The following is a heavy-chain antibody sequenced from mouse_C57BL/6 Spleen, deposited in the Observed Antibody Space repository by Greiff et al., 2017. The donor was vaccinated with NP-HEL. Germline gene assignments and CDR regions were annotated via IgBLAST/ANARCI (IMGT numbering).Heavy chain of an antibody. CDR3: ARGCYGKGAMDY. J-gene: IGHJ4*01. D-gene: IGHD2-1*01. V-gene: IGHV1-64*01. CDR1: GYTFTSYW. CDR2: IHPNSGST. Sequence: QVQLQQPGAELVKPGASVKLSCKASGYTFTSYWMHWVKQRPGQGLEWIGMIHPNSGSTNYNEKFKSKATLTVDKSSSTAYMQLSSLTSEDSAVYYCARGCYGKGAMDYWGQGTSVTVSS.